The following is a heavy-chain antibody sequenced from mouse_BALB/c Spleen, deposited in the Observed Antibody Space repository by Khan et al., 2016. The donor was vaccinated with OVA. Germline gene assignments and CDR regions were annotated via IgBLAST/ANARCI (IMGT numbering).Heavy chain of an antibody. CDR2: ISSGGSFT. CDR3: TRVITSTTGDYYAMDY. J-gene: IGHJ4*01. Sequence: EVQLVESGGDLVKPGGSLKLSCAASGFIFSSYGMSWVRQTPDRRLEWVATISSGGSFTYYSASVKGRFTISRDNAKNTLSLQISSLRSEDTAMFYCTRVITSTTGDYYAMDYWGQGTSVTVSS. CDR1: GFIFSSYG. V-gene: IGHV5-6*01. D-gene: IGHD1-2*01.